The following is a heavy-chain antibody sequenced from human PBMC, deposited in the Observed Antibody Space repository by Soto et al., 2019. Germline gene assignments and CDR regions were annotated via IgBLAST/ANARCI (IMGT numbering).Heavy chain of an antibody. D-gene: IGHD2-21*02. CDR1: GYTFNTYY. CDR3: ARGGHIAVVTASFDY. V-gene: IGHV1-46*02. J-gene: IGHJ4*02. CDR2: IHPSGGGT. Sequence: ASVKVSCTPSGYTFNTYYLHWVRQAPGQALEWMGVIHPSGGGTTYAQKFLGRVTVTRDTSTSTVFMELSSLRSDDTAVYYCARGGHIAVVTASFDYWGQGTLVTVSS.